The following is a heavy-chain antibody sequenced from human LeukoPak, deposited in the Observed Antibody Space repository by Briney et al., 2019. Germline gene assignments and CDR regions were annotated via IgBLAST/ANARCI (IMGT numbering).Heavy chain of an antibody. Sequence: ASVKVSCKASGYTFTGYYMHWVRQAPGQGLEWMGRINLNSGGTNYAQKFQGRVTMTRDTSISTAYMELSRLRSDDTAVYYCARTPTPFLEWKLDHWGQGTPVTVSS. CDR2: INLNSGGT. D-gene: IGHD3-3*01. V-gene: IGHV1-2*06. CDR3: ARTPTPFLEWKLDH. CDR1: GYTFTGYY. J-gene: IGHJ4*02.